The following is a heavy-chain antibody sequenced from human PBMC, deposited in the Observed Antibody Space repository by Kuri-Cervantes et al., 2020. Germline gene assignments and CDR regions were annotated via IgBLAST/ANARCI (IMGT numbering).Heavy chain of an antibody. D-gene: IGHD3-22*01. J-gene: IGHJ6*03. CDR3: AKDPVVWHHDSSGHMDV. CDR2: IWYDGGSE. V-gene: IGHV3-30*02. CDR1: GFTFSSYG. Sequence: GESLKISCVASGFTFSSYGMHWVRQAPGRALEWVALIWYDGGSEYYADSLKGRFTISRDNSKNTLYLQMNSLRTEDTAVYYCAKDPVVWHHDSSGHMDVWGKGTTVTVSS.